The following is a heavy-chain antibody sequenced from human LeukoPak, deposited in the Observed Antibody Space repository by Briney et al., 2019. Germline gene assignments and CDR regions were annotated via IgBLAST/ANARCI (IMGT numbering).Heavy chain of an antibody. V-gene: IGHV3-23*01. CDR1: GFTFSSCA. CDR2: ISGSGGST. CDR3: AKDQGYYYGSGSYVFDY. Sequence: GGSLRLSCAASGFTFSSCAMSWVRQAPGKGLEWVSAISGSGGSTYYADSVKGRFTISRDNSKNTLYLQMNSLRAEDTAVYYCAKDQGYYYGSGSYVFDYWGQGTLVTVSS. D-gene: IGHD3-10*01. J-gene: IGHJ4*02.